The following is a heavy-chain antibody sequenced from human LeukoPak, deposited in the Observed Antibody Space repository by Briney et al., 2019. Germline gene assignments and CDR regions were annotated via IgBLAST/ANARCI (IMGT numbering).Heavy chain of an antibody. CDR1: GGSFSGYY. J-gene: IGHJ6*03. CDR2: INHSGST. CDR3: ARTTIGYCSSTSCYTFAGYMDV. D-gene: IGHD2-2*02. Sequence: PSETLSLTCAVYGGSFSGYYWSWIRQPPGKGLEWIGEINHSGSTNYNPSLKSRVTISVGTSKNQFSLKLSSVTAADTAVYYCARTTIGYCSSTSCYTFAGYMDVWGKGTTVTVSS. V-gene: IGHV4-34*01.